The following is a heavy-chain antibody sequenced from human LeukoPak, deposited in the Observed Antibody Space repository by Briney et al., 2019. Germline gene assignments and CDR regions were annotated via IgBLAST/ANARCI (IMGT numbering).Heavy chain of an antibody. V-gene: IGHV4-59*01. Sequence: SETLSLTCTVSGGSISSYYWSWIRQPPGKGLEWIGYIYYSGSTTYNPSLKSRVTISVDTSKNQFSLKLRSVTAADTAVYYCARSDYYDFWSGYYKGMNWFDPWGQGTLVTVSS. D-gene: IGHD3-3*01. CDR3: ARSDYYDFWSGYYKGMNWFDP. J-gene: IGHJ5*02. CDR2: IYYSGST. CDR1: GGSISSYY.